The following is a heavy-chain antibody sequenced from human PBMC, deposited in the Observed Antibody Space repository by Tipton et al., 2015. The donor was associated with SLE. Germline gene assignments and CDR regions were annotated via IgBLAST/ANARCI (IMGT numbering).Heavy chain of an antibody. CDR3: ARGGALGYGGFEWPS. Sequence: TLSLTCTVSGGSITTAGYYWSWIRQHPGKGLEWIGYRYYTGDTRYKPSLKSRVTISADTSKKQFSLKMRSVTAADTGVYYCARGGALGYGGFEWPSWGQGTRVIVSS. CDR1: GGSITTAGYY. V-gene: IGHV4-31*03. D-gene: IGHD5-12*01. J-gene: IGHJ5*02. CDR2: RYYTGDT.